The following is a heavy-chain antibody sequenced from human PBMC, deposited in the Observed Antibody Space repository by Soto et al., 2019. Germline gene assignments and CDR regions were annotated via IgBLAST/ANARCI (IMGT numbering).Heavy chain of an antibody. V-gene: IGHV1-18*01. D-gene: IGHD2-15*01. J-gene: IGHJ4*02. Sequence: GASVNVSCKASGYTFTTFGIGWVRQAPGQGLEWMGWISAYSGNTEYPEKLQGRVTMTIDTSTSTTYMELRSLRSDDTAVYYCARAFCSGGSCYLDYWGQGALVTVSS. CDR2: ISAYSGNT. CDR3: ARAFCSGGSCYLDY. CDR1: GYTFTTFG.